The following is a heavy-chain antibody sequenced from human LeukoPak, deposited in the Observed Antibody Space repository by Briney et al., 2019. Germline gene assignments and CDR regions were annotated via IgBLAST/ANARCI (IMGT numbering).Heavy chain of an antibody. CDR3: ARSGENSSSWSL. CDR1: GGSINTYY. Sequence: PSETLSLTCTVSGGSINTYYWNWIRQPPGKGLEWIGYINYSGSTNYNPSLKSRVTISVDTSKNQFSLKLNSVTAADTAVYYCARSGENSSSWSLWGQGTLVTVSS. CDR2: INYSGST. V-gene: IGHV4-59*01. D-gene: IGHD6-13*01. J-gene: IGHJ4*02.